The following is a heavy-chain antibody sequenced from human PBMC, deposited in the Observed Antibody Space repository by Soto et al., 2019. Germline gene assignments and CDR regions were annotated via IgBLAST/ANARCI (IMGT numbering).Heavy chain of an antibody. V-gene: IGHV1-8*01. CDR1: GYTFTSYD. D-gene: IGHD3-3*01. CDR2: MNPNSGNT. J-gene: IGHJ5*02. CDR3: ARGPSFKIWSGYYSKNWFDP. Sequence: QVQLVQSGAEVKKPGASVKVSCKASGYTFTSYDINWVRQATGQGLEWMGWMNPNSGNTGYAQKFQGRVTMTRNTSIRTAYMELSSLRSEDTAVYYCARGPSFKIWSGYYSKNWFDPWGQGTLVTVSS.